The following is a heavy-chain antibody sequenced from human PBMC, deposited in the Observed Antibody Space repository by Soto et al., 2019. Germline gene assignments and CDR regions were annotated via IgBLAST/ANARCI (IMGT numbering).Heavy chain of an antibody. CDR1: GFIVSSSH. CDR3: ARLTEAERH. V-gene: IGHV3-53*01. D-gene: IGHD1-1*01. CDR2: LYNHGTT. J-gene: IGHJ4*02. Sequence: EVQLVESGGGLTQPGGSLRLSCVVSGFIVSSSHMIWVRQAPGKGLEGVSILYNHGTTNYVDSVKGRFTITRDNSKNTVYLQLNILIVEDTAVYYCARLTEAERHWGQGARVTVSS.